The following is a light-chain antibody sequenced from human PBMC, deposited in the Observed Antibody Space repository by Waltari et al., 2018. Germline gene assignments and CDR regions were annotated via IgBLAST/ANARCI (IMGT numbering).Light chain of an antibody. CDR1: SGYVGGYDL. J-gene: IGLJ1*01. CDR3: SSFTSSSTGI. CDR2: DAT. Sequence: QSALTPPASVSGSPGQSITISCTGTSGYVGGYDLVSWYQQHPGKAPKLMIYDATNRPSGVSDRFSASTSGNTASLTISDLRPEDEAEYYCSSFTSSSTGIFGSGTTVTVL. V-gene: IGLV2-14*03.